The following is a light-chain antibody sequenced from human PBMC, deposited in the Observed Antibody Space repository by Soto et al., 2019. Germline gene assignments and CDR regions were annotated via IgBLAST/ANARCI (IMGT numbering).Light chain of an antibody. J-gene: IGLJ2*01. V-gene: IGLV2-8*01. Sequence: QSALTQPPSASGSPGQSVTISCTGTSSDVGGYNYVSWYQQHPGKAPKLMIYEVSKRPPGVPDRFSGSKSGNTASLPVSGLQVEDGADYYCRSYAGSNNVVFGGGTKVTVL. CDR1: SSDVGGYNY. CDR3: RSYAGSNNVV. CDR2: EVS.